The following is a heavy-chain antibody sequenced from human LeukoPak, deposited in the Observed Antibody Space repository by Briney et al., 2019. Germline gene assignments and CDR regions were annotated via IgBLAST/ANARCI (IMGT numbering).Heavy chain of an antibody. V-gene: IGHV5-51*01. CDR2: IYPGDSDT. D-gene: IGHD1-26*01. Sequence: GESLKISCKGSEYSFASHWIGWVRQMPGKGLEWMGIIYPGDSDTRYSPSFQGQVTVSADKSISTAYLQWTSLKASDTAMYYCARRGINECFDYWGQGTLVTVSS. CDR1: EYSFASHW. J-gene: IGHJ4*02. CDR3: ARRGINECFDY.